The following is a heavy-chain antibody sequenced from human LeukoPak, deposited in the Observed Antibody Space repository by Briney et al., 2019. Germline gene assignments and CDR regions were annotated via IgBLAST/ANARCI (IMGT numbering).Heavy chain of an antibody. D-gene: IGHD3-16*01. J-gene: IGHJ6*02. CDR2: ISGGGVTT. V-gene: IGHV3-23*01. Sequence: GGSLRLSCVGSGFTSIAYALTWARKAPGKGLEWVSGISGGGVTTYYADSVKVRFTISRDNSKNTLYLQMNSLRADDTAIYYCARNQQLGGHSYYYYGMDVWGQGTTVTVSS. CDR3: ARNQQLGGHSYYYYGMDV. CDR1: GFTSIAYA.